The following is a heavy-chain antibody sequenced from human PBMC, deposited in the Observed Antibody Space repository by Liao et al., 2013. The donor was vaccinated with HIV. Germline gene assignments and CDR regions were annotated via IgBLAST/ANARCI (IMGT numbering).Heavy chain of an antibody. CDR3: ARGGRRDSYSRSDSYYYYMDV. Sequence: QVQLQQWGAGLLKPSETLSLTCGVFGGSFSGYYWIWIRQPPREGGVEWIGEVNHSGSTNYNPSLKSRVTISVDRSRNQFSLRLTSVTAADTAVYYCARGGRRDSYSRSDSYYYYMDVWGKGTTVTVSS. D-gene: IGHD2-21*02. CDR2: VNHSGST. CDR1: GGSFSGYY. V-gene: IGHV4-34*01. J-gene: IGHJ6*03.